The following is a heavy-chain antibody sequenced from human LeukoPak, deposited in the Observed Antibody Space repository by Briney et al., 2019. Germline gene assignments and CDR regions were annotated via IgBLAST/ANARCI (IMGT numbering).Heavy chain of an antibody. CDR1: GYTFTSYG. J-gene: IGHJ4*02. V-gene: IGHV1-18*01. Sequence: GASVKVSCTASGYTFTSYGISWVRQAPGQGLEWMGWISAYNGNTNYAQKLQGRVTMTTDTSTSTAYMELRSLRSDDTAVYYCARGPPGYYDSSGYYPDYWGQGTLVTVSS. CDR2: ISAYNGNT. D-gene: IGHD3-22*01. CDR3: ARGPPGYYDSSGYYPDY.